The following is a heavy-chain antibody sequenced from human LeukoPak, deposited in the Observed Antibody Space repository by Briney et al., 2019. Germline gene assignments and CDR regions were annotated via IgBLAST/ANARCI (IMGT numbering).Heavy chain of an antibody. J-gene: IGHJ4*02. D-gene: IGHD4-17*01. CDR3: ARRTVYGDYTFDY. Sequence: GAARGTSLKGVGTGFTSYWIRGGRRMPGKGRGGMGRIDPSDSYTNYSPSFQGHVTISADKSISTAYLQWSSLKASDTAMYYCARRTVYGDYTFDYWGQGTLVTVSS. V-gene: IGHV5-10-1*01. CDR2: IDPSDSYT. CDR1: GTGFTSYW.